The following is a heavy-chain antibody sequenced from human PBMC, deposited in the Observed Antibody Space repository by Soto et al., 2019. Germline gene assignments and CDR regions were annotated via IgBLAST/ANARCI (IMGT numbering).Heavy chain of an antibody. CDR3: ASHNRGVMNYYYYYGMDV. Sequence: QLQLQESGPGLVKPSETLSLTCTVSGGSISSSSYYWGWIRQPPGKGLEWIGSIYYSGSTYYNPSLKSRVTISVDTSKNQFSLKLSSVTAADTAVYYCASHNRGVMNYYYYYGMDVWGQGTTVTVSS. D-gene: IGHD3-10*01. V-gene: IGHV4-39*01. CDR1: GGSISSSSYY. J-gene: IGHJ6*02. CDR2: IYYSGST.